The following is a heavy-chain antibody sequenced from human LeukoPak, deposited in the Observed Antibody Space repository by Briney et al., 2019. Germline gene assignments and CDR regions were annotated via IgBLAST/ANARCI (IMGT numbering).Heavy chain of an antibody. CDR1: GYTFTVYY. CDR3: ARDQGHRGNSWDY. V-gene: IGHV1-2*02. CDR2: INPNSGGT. Sequence: ASVKVSCKVSGYTFTVYYMHWVRQAPGQGLEWLGWINPNSGGTNYAQNFQGRVTMTRDTSISTAYMELSRLRSDDTAVYYCARDQGHRGNSWDYWGQGTLVTVSS. D-gene: IGHD4-23*01. J-gene: IGHJ4*02.